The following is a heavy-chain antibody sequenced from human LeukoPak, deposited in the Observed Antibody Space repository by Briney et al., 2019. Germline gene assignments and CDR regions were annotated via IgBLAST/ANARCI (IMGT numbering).Heavy chain of an antibody. Sequence: ASVKVSCKASGYTFTSYGISWVRQAPGQGLEWMGWISAYNGNTNYAQKLQGRVTMTTDTSTSTAYMELRSLRSDDTAVYYCARIPATINHYYYYMDVWGKGTTVTVSS. J-gene: IGHJ6*03. V-gene: IGHV1-18*01. CDR1: GYTFTSYG. CDR2: ISAYNGNT. CDR3: ARIPATINHYYYYMDV. D-gene: IGHD2-2*02.